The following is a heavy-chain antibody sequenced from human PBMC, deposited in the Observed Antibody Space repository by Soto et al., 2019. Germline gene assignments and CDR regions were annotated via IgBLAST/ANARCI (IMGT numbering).Heavy chain of an antibody. D-gene: IGHD6-19*01. J-gene: IGHJ4*02. V-gene: IGHV3-11*01. CDR3: ARRRNSGWYLVDY. CDR2: ISSSGSTV. CDR1: GFTFSDYY. Sequence: GGSLRLSCAASGFTFSDYYMSWIRQAPGKGLEWISHISSSGSTVYYADSVKGRFTISRDNAKNSLYLQMNSLRAEDTAVYYCARRRNSGWYLVDYWGQGTLVTVSS.